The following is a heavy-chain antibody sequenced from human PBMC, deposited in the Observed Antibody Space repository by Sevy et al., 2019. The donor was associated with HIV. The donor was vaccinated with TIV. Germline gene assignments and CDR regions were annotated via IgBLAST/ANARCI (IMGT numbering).Heavy chain of an antibody. D-gene: IGHD6-13*01. CDR1: GYSFTSYG. CDR2: ISVYNGNT. V-gene: IGHV1-18*04. J-gene: IGHJ3*02. Sequence: ASVKVSCKASGYSFTSYGISWVRQAPGQGLEWMGWISVYNGNTNYAQKLQGRVTMTTDTSTSTAYMELRSLRSDDTAVYYCARAPNSKIAGLAFDIWGQGTMVTVSS. CDR3: ARAPNSKIAGLAFDI.